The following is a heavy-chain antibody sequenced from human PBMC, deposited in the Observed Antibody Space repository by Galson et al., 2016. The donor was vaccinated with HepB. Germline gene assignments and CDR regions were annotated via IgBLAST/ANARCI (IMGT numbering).Heavy chain of an antibody. D-gene: IGHD3-10*01. CDR3: TRTKVRGLPAMDV. CDR1: GYAFTNYY. CDR2: VNPSGGST. V-gene: IGHV1-46*01. Sequence: SVKVSCKASGYAFTNYYMHWVRQAPGQGLEWMGVVNPSGGSTDYAQKFQGRVTMTKDTSTSTIYMELSSLRSDDTAVYYCTRTKVRGLPAMDVWGQGTTVTVSS. J-gene: IGHJ6*02.